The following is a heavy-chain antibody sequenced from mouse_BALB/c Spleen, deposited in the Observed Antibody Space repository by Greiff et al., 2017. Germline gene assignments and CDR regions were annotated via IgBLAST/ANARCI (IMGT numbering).Heavy chain of an antibody. Sequence: EVMLVESGGGLVKPGGSLKLSCAASGFAFSSYDMSWVRQTPEKRLEWVAYISSGGGSTYYPDTVKGRFTISRDNAKNTLYLQMSSLKSEDTAMYYCARHGYDYDGPWFAYWGQGTLVTVSA. CDR1: GFAFSSYD. CDR2: ISSGGGST. CDR3: ARHGYDYDGPWFAY. V-gene: IGHV5-12-1*01. D-gene: IGHD2-4*01. J-gene: IGHJ3*01.